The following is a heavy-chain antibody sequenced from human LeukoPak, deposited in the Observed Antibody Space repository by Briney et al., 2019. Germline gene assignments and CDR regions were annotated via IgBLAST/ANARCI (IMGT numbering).Heavy chain of an antibody. V-gene: IGHV1-2*02. D-gene: IGHD3-22*01. CDR3: ARGYYDSSGYYYFDY. CDR1: GYTFTSYG. CDR2: INPNSGGT. Sequence: ASVKVSCKASGYTFTSYGISWVRQAPGQGLEWMGWINPNSGGTNYAQKFQGRVTMTRDTSISTAYMELSRLRSDDTAVYYCARGYYDSSGYYYFDYWGQGTLVTVSS. J-gene: IGHJ4*02.